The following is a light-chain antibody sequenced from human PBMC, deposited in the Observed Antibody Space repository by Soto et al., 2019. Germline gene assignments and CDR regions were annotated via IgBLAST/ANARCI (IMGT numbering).Light chain of an antibody. CDR2: WAS. J-gene: IGKJ1*01. V-gene: IGKV4-1*01. CDR1: QSVLYSSNNKNY. Sequence: DIVMTQSPDSLAVSLGESATINCKSSQSVLYSSNNKNYLAWYQQKPGQPPKLLIYWASTRESGVPDRVSGSGSGTDVTLTIRSLQDEDVALYYCQQCYSTPWTFGQGTKVAIK. CDR3: QQCYSTPWT.